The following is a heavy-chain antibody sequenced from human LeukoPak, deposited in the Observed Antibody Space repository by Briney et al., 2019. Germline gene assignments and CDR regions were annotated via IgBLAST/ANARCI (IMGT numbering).Heavy chain of an antibody. CDR3: ARRRYEYYYDSSGYYYGGLRYYYMDV. CDR2: INHSGST. CDR1: GGSFSGYY. V-gene: IGHV4-34*01. D-gene: IGHD3-22*01. J-gene: IGHJ6*03. Sequence: SSETLSLTCAVYGGSFSGYYWSWIRKPPGKGLEWIGEINHSGSTNYNPSLKSRVTISVDTSKNQFSLKLSSVTAADTAVYYCARRRYEYYYDSSGYYYGGLRYYYMDVWGKGTTVTISS.